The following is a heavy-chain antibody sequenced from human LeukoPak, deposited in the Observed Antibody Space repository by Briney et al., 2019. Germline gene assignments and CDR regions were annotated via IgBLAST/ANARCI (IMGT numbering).Heavy chain of an antibody. Sequence: SETLSLTCAVHGGSFSGYYWSWIRQPPGKGLEWIGEINHSGSTNYNPSLKSRVTISVDTSKNQFSLKLSSVTAADTAVYYCAREDFSSSSWGQGTLVTVSS. J-gene: IGHJ4*02. CDR2: INHSGST. D-gene: IGHD6-6*01. V-gene: IGHV4-34*01. CDR3: AREDFSSSS. CDR1: GGSFSGYY.